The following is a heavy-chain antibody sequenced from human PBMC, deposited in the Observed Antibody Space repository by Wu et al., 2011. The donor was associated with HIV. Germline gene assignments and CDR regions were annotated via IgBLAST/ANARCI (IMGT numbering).Heavy chain of an antibody. V-gene: IGHV1-69*14. D-gene: IGHD2-2*01. Sequence: QVQLVQSGAEVKKPGSSVKVSCKASGGTFNSYGISWVRQAPGQGLEWMGGIIPMFGTAKYAQKFQGRVTITADTSTDTAYMELSSLTSEDTAVYYCARDYRLGGIVVVPAAFVGYGMDVWGQGTTVTVSS. J-gene: IGHJ6*02. CDR1: GGTFNSYG. CDR2: IIPMFGTA. CDR3: ARDYRLGGIVVVPAAFVGYGMDV.